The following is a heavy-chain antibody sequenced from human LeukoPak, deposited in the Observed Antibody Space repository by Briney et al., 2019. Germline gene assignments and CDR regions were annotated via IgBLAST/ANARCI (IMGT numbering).Heavy chain of an antibody. V-gene: IGHV3-21*04. J-gene: IGHJ4*02. CDR2: ISSSSSYI. D-gene: IGHD6-25*01. CDR3: AKGSAAGRPYYFDY. CDR1: GFTFSSYS. Sequence: GGSLRLSCAASGFTFSSYSMNWVRQAPGKGLEWVSSISSSSSYIYYADSVKGRFTISRDNSKNTLYLQMNSLRAEDTAVYFCAKGSAAGRPYYFDYWGQGALVTVSS.